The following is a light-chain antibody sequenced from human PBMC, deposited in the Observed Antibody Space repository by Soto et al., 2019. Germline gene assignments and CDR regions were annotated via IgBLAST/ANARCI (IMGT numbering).Light chain of an antibody. Sequence: IQMTQSPSSLSAFVGDRVTITCRASQGINNYLAWYQHKPGKVPKLLIYAASTLQSGVPSRFSGGGSGTEYTLSISSLQPYYVATYYCQKYDCAPWTFGQGTEVEIK. J-gene: IGKJ1*01. V-gene: IGKV1-27*01. CDR2: AAS. CDR1: QGINNY. CDR3: QKYDCAPWT.